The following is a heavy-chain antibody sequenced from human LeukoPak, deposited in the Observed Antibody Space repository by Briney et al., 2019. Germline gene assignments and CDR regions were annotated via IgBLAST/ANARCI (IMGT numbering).Heavy chain of an antibody. Sequence: ASVKVSCKASAYTLTGYYMHWVRQAPGQGLEWMGWINPNSGGTNYAQKFQGRVTMTRDTSISTAYMELSRLRSDDTAVYYCARTTVVPAAISAFDIWGQGTMVTVSS. V-gene: IGHV1-2*02. J-gene: IGHJ3*02. CDR1: AYTLTGYY. CDR2: INPNSGGT. CDR3: ARTTVVPAAISAFDI. D-gene: IGHD2-2*01.